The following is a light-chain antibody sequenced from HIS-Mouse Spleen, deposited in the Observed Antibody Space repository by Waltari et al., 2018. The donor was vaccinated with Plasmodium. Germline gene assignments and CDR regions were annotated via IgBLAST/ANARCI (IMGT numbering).Light chain of an antibody. V-gene: IGLV3-10*01. Sequence: SYELTQPPSVSVSPGQTARITCSGDALPKKYAYWYQQKSGQAPVLVIYEDSKRPSGIPGCFSGSSSGTSATLTISGAQVEDEADYYCYSTDSSGNHRVFGGGTKLTVL. CDR1: ALPKKY. J-gene: IGLJ3*02. CDR3: YSTDSSGNHRV. CDR2: EDS.